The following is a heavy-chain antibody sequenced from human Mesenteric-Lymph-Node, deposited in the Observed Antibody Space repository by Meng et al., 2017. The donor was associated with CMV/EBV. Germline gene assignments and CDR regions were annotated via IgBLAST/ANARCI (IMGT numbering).Heavy chain of an antibody. CDR1: SYG. D-gene: IGHD2-2*01. CDR2: ISAYNGNT. Sequence: SYGISWVRQAPGQGLEWMGWISAYNGNTNYAQKLQGRVTMTTDTSTSTAYMELRSLRSDDTAVYYCARSPDIVVVPAAMGHNWFDPWGQGTLVTVSS. J-gene: IGHJ5*02. CDR3: ARSPDIVVVPAAMGHNWFDP. V-gene: IGHV1-18*01.